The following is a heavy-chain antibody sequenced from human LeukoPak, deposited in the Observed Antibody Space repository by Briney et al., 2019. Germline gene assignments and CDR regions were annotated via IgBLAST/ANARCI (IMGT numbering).Heavy chain of an antibody. J-gene: IGHJ6*02. Sequence: GGXXXXSXXAXGXTXXNYWIHWVRHVPGKGLVWVSRINNDGSSASYVDSVKGRFTISRDNAKNTLFLQMNSLRAEDTAVYYCARRGTGHGMDVWGQGTTVIVSS. CDR3: ARRGTGHGMDV. V-gene: IGHV3-74*01. D-gene: IGHD1-1*01. CDR1: GXTXXNYW. CDR2: INNDGSSA.